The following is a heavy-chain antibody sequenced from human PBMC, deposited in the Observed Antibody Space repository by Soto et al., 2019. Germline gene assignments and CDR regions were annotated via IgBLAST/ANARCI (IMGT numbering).Heavy chain of an antibody. J-gene: IGHJ6*02. CDR1: GYSFTSYW. CDR2: IYPGDSDT. CDR3: ARHATKYYDFWSGYRYGMDV. Sequence: GESLKISCKGSGYSFTSYWIGWVRQMPGKGLEWMGIIYPGDSDTRYSPSFQGQVTISADKSISTAYLQWSSLKASDTAMYYCARHATKYYDFWSGYRYGMDVWRQGTTVTVSS. V-gene: IGHV5-51*01. D-gene: IGHD3-3*01.